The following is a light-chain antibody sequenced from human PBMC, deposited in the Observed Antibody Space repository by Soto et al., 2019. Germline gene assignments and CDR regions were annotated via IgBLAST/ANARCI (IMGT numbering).Light chain of an antibody. V-gene: IGLV2-14*03. CDR1: SSDVGGYNY. CDR3: SSYRSSSPVYV. Sequence: QSALTQPASVSGTPGQSITLSCTGTSSDVGGYNYVSWYQQHPGKAPKLLIYDVTNRPSGVSNRFSGSKSGNTASLTISGLQAEDAADYYCSSYRSSSPVYVFGPGTKLTVL. J-gene: IGLJ1*01. CDR2: DVT.